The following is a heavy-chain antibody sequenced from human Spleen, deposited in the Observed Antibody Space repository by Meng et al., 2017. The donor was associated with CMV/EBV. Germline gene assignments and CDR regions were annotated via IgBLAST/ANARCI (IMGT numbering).Heavy chain of an antibody. Sequence: SETLSLTCTVSGGSVSSGSHYWSWIRQPPGKGLEWIGSFYYSGSTYHNPSLKSRVTISVDTSKNQFSLKLSSVTAADTAVYYCARRRWELRHPFDYWGQGTLVTVSS. CDR3: ARRRWELRHPFDY. CDR1: GGSVSSGSHY. V-gene: IGHV4-39*01. J-gene: IGHJ4*02. CDR2: FYYSGST. D-gene: IGHD1-26*01.